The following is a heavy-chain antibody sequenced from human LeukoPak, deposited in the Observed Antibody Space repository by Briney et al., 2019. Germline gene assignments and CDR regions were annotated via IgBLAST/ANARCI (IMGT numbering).Heavy chain of an antibody. CDR2: ISGSGGST. CDR3: AKDWRSSTKVDP. CDR1: GFTFSSYA. V-gene: IGHV3-23*01. Sequence: PGGSLRLSCAASGFTFSSYAMSWVRQAPGKGLEWVSAISGSGGSTYYADSVKGRFTISGDNSKNTLYLQMNSLRAEDTAVYYCAKDWRSSTKVDPWGQGTLVTVSS. J-gene: IGHJ5*02. D-gene: IGHD1-26*01.